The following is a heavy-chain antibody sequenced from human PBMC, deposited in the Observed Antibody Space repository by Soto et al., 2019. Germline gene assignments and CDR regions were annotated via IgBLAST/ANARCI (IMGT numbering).Heavy chain of an antibody. D-gene: IGHD6-6*01. J-gene: IGHJ5*02. V-gene: IGHV3-48*02. CDR2: ISSSSSTI. CDR1: GFTFSSYS. Sequence: PGGSLRLSCAASGFTFSSYSMNWVRQAPGKGLEWVSYISSSSSTIYYADSVKGRFTISRDNAKNSLYLQMNSLRDEDTAVYYCASSIAARRWFDPWGQGTLVTVPQ. CDR3: ASSIAARRWFDP.